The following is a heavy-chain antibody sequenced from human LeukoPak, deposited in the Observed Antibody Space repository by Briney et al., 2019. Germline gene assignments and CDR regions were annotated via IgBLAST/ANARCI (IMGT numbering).Heavy chain of an antibody. CDR1: GYSFTSYW. CDR2: IYPGDSDT. J-gene: IGHJ5*02. Sequence: GESLKISCKGSGYSFTSYWLGWVRQMPGKGLEWMGIIYPGDSDTRYSPSFQGQVTISADKSISTAYLQWSSLKASDTAMYYCARQSCSSTSCYGGHRWFDPWGQGTLVTVSS. V-gene: IGHV5-51*01. CDR3: ARQSCSSTSCYGGHRWFDP. D-gene: IGHD2-2*01.